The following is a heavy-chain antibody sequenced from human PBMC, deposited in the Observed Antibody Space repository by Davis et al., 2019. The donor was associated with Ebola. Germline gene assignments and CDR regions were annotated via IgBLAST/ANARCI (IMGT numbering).Heavy chain of an antibody. V-gene: IGHV3-21*01. CDR1: GFPFLDYA. CDR2: ISNSGAHR. D-gene: IGHD4-17*01. CDR3: ARDPYGDYWLDY. J-gene: IGHJ4*02. Sequence: GESLKISCAASGFPFLDYAMNWVRQAPGKGLEWVASISNSGAHRNYADSLQGRFTVARDNANNELYLQMNSLRAEDTAVYYCARDPYGDYWLDYWGQGTLVTVSS.